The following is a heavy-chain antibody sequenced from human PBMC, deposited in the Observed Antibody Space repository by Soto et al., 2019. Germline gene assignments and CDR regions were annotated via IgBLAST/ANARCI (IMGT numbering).Heavy chain of an antibody. CDR1: GVTFSSYG. CDR3: AKEQNYYYGMDV. CDR2: ISYDGSNK. V-gene: IGHV3-30*18. Sequence: GVSLRLSCAASGVTFSSYGMHWVRQAPGKGLEWVAVISYDGSNKYYADSVKGRFTISRDNSKNTLYLQMNSLRAEDTAVYYSAKEQNYYYGMDVWGQGTTVTVSS. J-gene: IGHJ6*02.